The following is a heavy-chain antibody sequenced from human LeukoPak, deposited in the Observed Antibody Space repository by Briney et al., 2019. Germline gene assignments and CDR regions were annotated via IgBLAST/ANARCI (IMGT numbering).Heavy chain of an antibody. CDR1: GGSLSSSGSY. J-gene: IGHJ5*02. D-gene: IGHD3-22*01. CDR2: IYYSGST. V-gene: IGHV4-39*07. CDR3: ARAGVVYDSSGYYVGWFDP. Sequence: SETLSLTCTVSGGSLSSSGSYWGWIRQPPGKGLEWVGNIYYSGSTYYNPSLKSRVTISVDTSKNQFSLKLNSVTAADTAVYYCARAGVVYDSSGYYVGWFDPWGQGTLVTVSS.